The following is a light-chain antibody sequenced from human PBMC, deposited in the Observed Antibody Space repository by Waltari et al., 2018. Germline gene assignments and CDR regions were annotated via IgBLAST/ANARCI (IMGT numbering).Light chain of an antibody. V-gene: IGLV2-14*03. CDR3: SSYTSSDSLNV. J-gene: IGLJ1*01. CDR2: DVS. Sequence: QSALTQPASVSGSPGQSITISCTGTRSDVGGFNYVSWYQQYPGKAPKLMIYDVSNRPSGVSTRFSGSKSGNTASLTISGLQAEDEADYYCSSYTSSDSLNVFGTGTKVTVL. CDR1: RSDVGGFNY.